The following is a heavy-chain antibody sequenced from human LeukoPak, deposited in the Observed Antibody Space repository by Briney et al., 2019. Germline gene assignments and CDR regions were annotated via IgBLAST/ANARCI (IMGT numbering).Heavy chain of an antibody. Sequence: GGSLRLSCAASGFTFSSYGMTWVRQAPGKGLEWVSYISSSSSTIYYADSVKGRFTISRDNSKNTLYLQMNSLRAEDTAVYYCAKGSYSSSWYAAYYWGQGTLVTVSS. CDR2: ISSSSSTI. V-gene: IGHV3-48*01. CDR1: GFTFSSYG. J-gene: IGHJ4*02. CDR3: AKGSYSSSWYAAYY. D-gene: IGHD6-13*01.